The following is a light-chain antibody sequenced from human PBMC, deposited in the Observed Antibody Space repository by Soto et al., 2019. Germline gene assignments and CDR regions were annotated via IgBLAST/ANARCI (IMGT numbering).Light chain of an antibody. CDR2: SAS. Sequence: ETVLTQSPGTLSLSPGDRATLSCRASQSIRSNYLAWYQQKPGQAPRLLIYSASSRATGITDRFTGSGSGTDFTLTIPRLEPEDSAVFYCQQFGSPPYTFGQGTKLEIK. V-gene: IGKV3-20*01. CDR3: QQFGSPPYT. J-gene: IGKJ2*01. CDR1: QSIRSNY.